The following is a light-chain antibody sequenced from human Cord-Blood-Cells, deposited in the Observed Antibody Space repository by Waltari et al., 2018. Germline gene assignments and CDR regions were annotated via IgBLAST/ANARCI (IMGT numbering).Light chain of an antibody. CDR2: AAS. Sequence: DIQLTQSPSFLSASVGARVTITCRASQGISSYLAWYQQKPGKAPKLLIYAASTLQSGVPSRFSGSGSGTEFTLTISSLQPEDFATYYCQQLNSYPRFTFGPGTKVDIK. J-gene: IGKJ3*01. CDR1: QGISSY. V-gene: IGKV1-9*01. CDR3: QQLNSYPRFT.